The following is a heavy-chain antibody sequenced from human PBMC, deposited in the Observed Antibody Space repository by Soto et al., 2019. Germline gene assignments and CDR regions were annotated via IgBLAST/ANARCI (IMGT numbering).Heavy chain of an antibody. J-gene: IGHJ4*02. D-gene: IGHD6-19*01. CDR1: GYTFTGYY. V-gene: IGHV1-2*02. Sequence: VASVKVSCKASGYTFTGYYMHWVRQAPGQGLEWMGWINPNSGGTNYAQKFQGRVTMTRDTSISTAYMELSRLRSDDTAVYYCASSPQSSGWSRFDYWGQGTLVTVSS. CDR3: ASSPQSSGWSRFDY. CDR2: INPNSGGT.